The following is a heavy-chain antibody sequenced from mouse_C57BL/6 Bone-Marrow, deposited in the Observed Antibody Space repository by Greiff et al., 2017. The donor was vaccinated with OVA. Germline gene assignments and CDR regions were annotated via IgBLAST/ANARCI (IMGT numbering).Heavy chain of an antibody. CDR3: ARADYYGSPWFAD. CDR1: GYTFTDYY. J-gene: IGHJ3*01. CDR2: INPNNGGT. Sequence: EVQLQQSGPELVKPGASVKISCKASGYTFTDYYMNWVKQSHGQSLEWIGDINPNNGGTSYNQKFKGKATLTVDKSSSTAYMELRSLTSEDSAVYYCARADYYGSPWFADWGQGTLVTVSA. V-gene: IGHV1-26*01. D-gene: IGHD1-1*01.